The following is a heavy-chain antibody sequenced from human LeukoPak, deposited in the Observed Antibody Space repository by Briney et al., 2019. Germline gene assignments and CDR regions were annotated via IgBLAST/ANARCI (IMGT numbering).Heavy chain of an antibody. J-gene: IGHJ6*02. V-gene: IGHV3-11*04. CDR3: ARDGVAIDYGSGSYDYGMDV. CDR1: GFTFSDYY. CDR2: ISANSGTTI. Sequence: PGGSLRLSCAASGFTFSDYYMGWIRQAPGKGLEWVSYISANSGTTIYYADSVKGRFTISRDNAKNSLYLQMNSLRAEDTAVYYCARDGVAIDYGSGSYDYGMDVWGQGTTVTVSS. D-gene: IGHD3-10*01.